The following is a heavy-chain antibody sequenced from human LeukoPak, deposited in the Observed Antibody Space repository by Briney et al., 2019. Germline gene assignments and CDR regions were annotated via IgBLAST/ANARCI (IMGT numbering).Heavy chain of an antibody. CDR3: ARGGAAAVEFDY. J-gene: IGHJ4*02. CDR1: GFTFSSYE. Sequence: GGTLRLSCAASGFTFSSYEMNWVRQAPGQGLERVSYISSSGSTIYYADSVKGRFTISRDNAKNSLYLQMNSLRAEDTAVYYCARGGAAAVEFDYWGQGTLVTVSS. CDR2: ISSSGSTI. D-gene: IGHD6-13*01. V-gene: IGHV3-48*03.